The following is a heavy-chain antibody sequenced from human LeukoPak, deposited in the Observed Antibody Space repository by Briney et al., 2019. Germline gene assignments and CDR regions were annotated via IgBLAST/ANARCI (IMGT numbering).Heavy chain of an antibody. CDR2: IYSDNT. CDR1: GFTVSSNS. J-gene: IGHJ4*02. D-gene: IGHD4/OR15-4a*01. Sequence: GGSLRLSCTVSGFTVSSNSMSWVRQAPEKGLEWVSFIYSDNTHYSDSVKGRFTITRDNSKNTLYLQMNSLRAEDTAVYYCARRAGAYSHPYDYWGQGTLVTVSS. CDR3: ARRAGAYSHPYDY. V-gene: IGHV3-53*01.